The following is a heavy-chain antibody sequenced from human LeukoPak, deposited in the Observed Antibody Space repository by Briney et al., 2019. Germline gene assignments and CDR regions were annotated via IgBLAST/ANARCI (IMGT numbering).Heavy chain of an antibody. CDR3: ARDTAYYYDSSTIGSLDY. CDR2: ISAYNGNT. D-gene: IGHD3-22*01. J-gene: IGHJ4*02. V-gene: IGHV1-18*01. Sequence: VASVRVSCKASGYTFTSYGISWVRQAPGQGLEWMGWISAYNGNTNYAQKLQGRVTMTTDTSTSTAYMELRSLRSDDTAVYYCARDTAYYYDSSTIGSLDYWGQGTLVTVSS. CDR1: GYTFTSYG.